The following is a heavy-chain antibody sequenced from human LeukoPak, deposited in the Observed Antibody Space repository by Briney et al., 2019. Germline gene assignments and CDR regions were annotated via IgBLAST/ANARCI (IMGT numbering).Heavy chain of an antibody. J-gene: IGHJ5*02. V-gene: IGHV1-18*01. Sequence: GASVKVSCKTSGYTFNTYGIAWVRQAPGQGLEWMGWISAYNGNTNYAQKLQGRVTMTTDTSTSTAYMELRSLRSDDTAVYYCARDGKTGKYYYDSSGSNWFDPWGQGTLVTVSS. CDR1: GYTFNTYG. CDR3: ARDGKTGKYYYDSSGSNWFDP. CDR2: ISAYNGNT. D-gene: IGHD3-22*01.